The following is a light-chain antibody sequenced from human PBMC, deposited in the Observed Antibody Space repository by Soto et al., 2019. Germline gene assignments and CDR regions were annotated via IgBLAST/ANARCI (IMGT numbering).Light chain of an antibody. Sequence: QSVLTQPPSASGSPGQSVNISCTGTSSDVGGYDYVSWYQQHPGKAPKLMIYEVTIRPSGVSDRFSGSKSGNTASLTVSGLQAEDEADYYCSSYTGGNPSYVFGTGTKVTVL. J-gene: IGLJ1*01. CDR3: SSYTGGNPSYV. CDR2: EVT. V-gene: IGLV2-8*01. CDR1: SSDVGGYDY.